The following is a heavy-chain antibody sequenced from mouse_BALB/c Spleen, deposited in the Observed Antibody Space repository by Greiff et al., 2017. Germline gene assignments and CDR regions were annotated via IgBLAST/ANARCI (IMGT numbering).Heavy chain of an antibody. J-gene: IGHJ3*01. D-gene: IGHD2-4*01. CDR1: GFSLTDYG. V-gene: IGHV2-6-5*01. Sequence: VQRVESGPGLVAPSQSLSITCTVSGFSLTDYGVSWIRQPPGKGLEWLGVIWGGGSTYYNSALKSRLSISKDNSKSQVFLKMNSLQTDDTAMYYCAKHLYYDYDGFAYWGQGTLVTVSA. CDR3: AKHLYYDYDGFAY. CDR2: IWGGGST.